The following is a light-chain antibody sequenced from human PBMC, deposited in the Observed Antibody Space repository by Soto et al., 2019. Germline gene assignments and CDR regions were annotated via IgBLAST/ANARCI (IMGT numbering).Light chain of an antibody. CDR3: PQYQNYSSS. CDR2: DAS. CDR1: QSVFIW. J-gene: IGKJ2*03. V-gene: IGKV1-5*01. Sequence: DIQLTQSPSIVSASLGDRVTISCRASQSVFIWLAWYQQKRGKAPKLLIYDASALESGVPPRFSGSGFETEFTLSIDGLQSDDFAFYYCPQYQNYSSSFGQGTALEI.